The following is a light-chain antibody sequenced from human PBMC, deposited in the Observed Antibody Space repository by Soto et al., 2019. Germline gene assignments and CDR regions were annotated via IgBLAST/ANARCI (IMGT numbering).Light chain of an antibody. Sequence: DIQMTQSPSSLAGSVGDRVTSTCRASQSISSWLAWYQQKPGKAPKLLIYKASSLESGVPSRFSGSGSGTEFILTISSLQPDDFATYYCQQYNSYPRTFGQGTKVDI. CDR3: QQYNSYPRT. CDR1: QSISSW. J-gene: IGKJ1*01. V-gene: IGKV1-5*03. CDR2: KAS.